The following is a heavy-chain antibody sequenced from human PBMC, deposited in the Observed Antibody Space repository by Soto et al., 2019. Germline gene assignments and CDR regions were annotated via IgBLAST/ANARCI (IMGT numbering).Heavy chain of an antibody. CDR3: ARTSVSNYNWFDP. Sequence: QGQLVQSGAEMKKPGASVKVSCKASGYTFTDYDISWVRQAPGQGLEWMGWISVDNGNTKYVESLQGRVTMTTDTSTSTAYLEVRSLRSDDTAVYYCARTSVSNYNWFDPWGQGTLVAVSS. J-gene: IGHJ5*02. CDR2: ISVDNGNT. V-gene: IGHV1-18*01. D-gene: IGHD4-4*01. CDR1: GYTFTDYD.